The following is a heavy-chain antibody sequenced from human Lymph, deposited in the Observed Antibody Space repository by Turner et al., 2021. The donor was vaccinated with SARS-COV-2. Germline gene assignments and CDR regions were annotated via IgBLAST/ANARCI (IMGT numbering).Heavy chain of an antibody. CDR1: GFTFSIYG. CDR3: ARDGAVGATTGLDY. CDR2: IWYDASNK. Sequence: QVQLVESGGGVVQPGRSMRLSCAASGFTFSIYGIHWVRQAPGKGLEWVAVIWYDASNKYYADSVKGRFTISRDNSKNTVYLQMNSLRAEDTAVYYCARDGAVGATTGLDYWGQGTLVTVSS. J-gene: IGHJ4*02. V-gene: IGHV3-33*01. D-gene: IGHD1-26*01.